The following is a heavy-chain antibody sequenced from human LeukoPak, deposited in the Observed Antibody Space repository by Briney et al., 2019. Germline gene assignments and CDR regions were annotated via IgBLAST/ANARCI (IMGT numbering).Heavy chain of an antibody. CDR1: GYTFTSYD. Sequence: ASVKVSCKASGYTFTSYDIIWVRQAPGQGLEWMGWISAYNGNTNYGKKLQGRLTMTTDTSTSTAYMELRSLRSDDTAVYYCARVPGYSSSWFFDYWGQGTLVTVSS. CDR3: ARVPGYSSSWFFDY. CDR2: ISAYNGNT. D-gene: IGHD6-13*01. V-gene: IGHV1-18*01. J-gene: IGHJ4*02.